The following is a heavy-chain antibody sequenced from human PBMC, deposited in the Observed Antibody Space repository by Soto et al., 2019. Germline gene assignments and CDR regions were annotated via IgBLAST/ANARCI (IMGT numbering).Heavy chain of an antibody. CDR1: GGSISSYY. V-gene: IGHV4-59*01. D-gene: IGHD3-16*02. J-gene: IGHJ4*02. Sequence: PSETLSLTCTVSGGSISSYYWSWIRQPPGKGLEWIGYIYYSGSTNYNPSLKSRVTISVDTSKNQFSLKLSSVTAADTAVYYCARVSDDYVWGSYPEDQYYFDYWGQGTLVTVSS. CDR2: IYYSGST. CDR3: ARVSDDYVWGSYPEDQYYFDY.